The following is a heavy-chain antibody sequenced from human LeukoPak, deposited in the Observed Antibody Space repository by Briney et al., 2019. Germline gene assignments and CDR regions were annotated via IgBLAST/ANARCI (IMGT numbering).Heavy chain of an antibody. CDR3: ARRELSSGYYHGSFDY. J-gene: IGHJ4*02. CDR2: IYPGDSDT. D-gene: IGHD3-22*01. CDR1: GSSFTSYW. Sequence: PGESLQISCKGSGSSFTSYWIGWVRQLPGKGLEWMGIIYPGDSDTRYSPSFQGQVTISADKSISTAYLQWSSLKASDTAMFYCARRELSSGYYHGSFDYWGQGTLVTVSS. V-gene: IGHV5-51*01.